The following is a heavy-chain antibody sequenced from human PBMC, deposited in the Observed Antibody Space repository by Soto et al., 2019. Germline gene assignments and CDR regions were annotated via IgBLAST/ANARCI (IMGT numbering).Heavy chain of an antibody. Sequence: SETLSLTCSVSGASIVSGDYYWNWVRQSPGKGLEWIGYIYYTGFVSYNPSLKSRLTISVDRSRDQFSLSLRSVTPADTAIYYCARXRGVVVNGHHISNYFDFWTQGTQVTVSS. CDR3: ARXRGVVVNGHHISNYFDF. D-gene: IGHD3-22*01. CDR2: IYYTGFV. V-gene: IGHV4-30-4*01. J-gene: IGHJ4*02. CDR1: GASIVSGDYY.